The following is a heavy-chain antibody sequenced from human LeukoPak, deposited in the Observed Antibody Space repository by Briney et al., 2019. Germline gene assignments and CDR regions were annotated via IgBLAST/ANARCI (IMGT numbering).Heavy chain of an antibody. J-gene: IGHJ4*02. Sequence: SETLSLACTVSGGSVSDYYWNWIRQPPGKGLEWIGYINYSGSTNYNPSLKSRVSISEDTSKNQFSLKLNSVTAADTAVYYCARVPERRVVTTPAYFDYWGQGTLVTVSS. CDR1: GGSVSDYY. CDR3: ARVPERRVVTTPAYFDY. CDR2: INYSGST. D-gene: IGHD2-21*02. V-gene: IGHV4-59*02.